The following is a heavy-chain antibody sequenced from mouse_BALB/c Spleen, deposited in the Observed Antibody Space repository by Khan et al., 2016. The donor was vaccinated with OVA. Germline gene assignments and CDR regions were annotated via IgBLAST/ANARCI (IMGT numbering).Heavy chain of an antibody. V-gene: IGHV1-7*01. Sequence: VQLQQSGAELAKPGASVKMSCKASGYTFTTYWMHWVKQRPGQGLEWIGYINPTSGYTDYNDKFKDRATLSADTSSSTAYMELNSLTSEDSAVYYWTRDRIDYGGQGTTLTVSS. CDR3: TRDRIDY. CDR1: GYTFTTYW. J-gene: IGHJ2*01. CDR2: INPTSGYT.